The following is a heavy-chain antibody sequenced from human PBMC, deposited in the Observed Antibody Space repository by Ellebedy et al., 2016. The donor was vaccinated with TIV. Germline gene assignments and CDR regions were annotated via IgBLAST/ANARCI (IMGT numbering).Heavy chain of an antibody. CDR2: INPNTGGT. V-gene: IGHV1-2*02. D-gene: IGHD2-2*02. Sequence: ASVKVSCKASGYSFIGYYLHWVRQAPGQGFEWMGWINPNTGGTDYAQKFQDRVKMTRDTSLTTAYMELSSLRPDAGAVYFCARDPGYCKSTSCYNLDFFDFWGQGTLVTVSS. CDR1: GYSFIGYY. CDR3: ARDPGYCKSTSCYNLDFFDF. J-gene: IGHJ4*02.